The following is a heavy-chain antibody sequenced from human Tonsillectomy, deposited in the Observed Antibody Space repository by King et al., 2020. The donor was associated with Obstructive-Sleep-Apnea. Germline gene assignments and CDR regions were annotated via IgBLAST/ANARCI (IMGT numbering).Heavy chain of an antibody. J-gene: IGHJ4*02. V-gene: IGHV3-30*02. CDR1: GFTFSSYG. D-gene: IGHD3-10*01. CDR2: IRYDGSNK. CDR3: AKDQSVTMVRGVTPGYFDY. Sequence: VQLVESGGGVVQPGGSLRLSCAASGFTFSSYGMHWVRQAPGKGLEWVAFIRYDGSNKYYEDSVKGRFTISRDNSKNTLYLQMNSLRAEDTAVYYCAKDQSVTMVRGVTPGYFDYWGQGTLVTVSS.